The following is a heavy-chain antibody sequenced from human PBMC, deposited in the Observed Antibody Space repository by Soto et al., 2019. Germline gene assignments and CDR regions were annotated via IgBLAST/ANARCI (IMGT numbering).Heavy chain of an antibody. J-gene: IGHJ4*02. CDR3: ARDLGYYDSSGYFDY. Sequence: EGSLRLSCAASGFTFSDYYMSWIRQAPGKGLEWVSYISSSGNIIYYADSVKGRFAISRDNAKNSLYLQMNSLRAEDTAVYYCARDLGYYDSSGYFDYWGQGTLVTVSS. D-gene: IGHD3-22*01. CDR2: ISSSGNII. CDR1: GFTFSDYY. V-gene: IGHV3-11*01.